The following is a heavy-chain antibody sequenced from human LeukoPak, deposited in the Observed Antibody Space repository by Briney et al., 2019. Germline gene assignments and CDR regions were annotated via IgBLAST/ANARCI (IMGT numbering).Heavy chain of an antibody. CDR1: GGSFSGYY. D-gene: IGHD6-19*01. V-gene: IGHV4-34*01. Sequence: PSETLSLTCAVYGGSFSGYYWSWIRQPPGKGLEWIGEINHSGSTNYNPSLKSRVTISVDTSKNQFSLKLSSVTAEDTAVYYCAKQWLEYLGYWGQGTLVTVSS. CDR2: INHSGST. CDR3: AKQWLEYLGY. J-gene: IGHJ4*02.